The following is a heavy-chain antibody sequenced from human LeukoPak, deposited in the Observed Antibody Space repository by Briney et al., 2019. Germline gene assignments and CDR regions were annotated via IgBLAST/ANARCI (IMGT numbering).Heavy chain of an antibody. Sequence: GGSLRLSCAASGFTFSIYGMHWVRQAPGKGLEWVALFSADEINIYYADSVKGRFTISRDNSKNMLYLQMNSLRAEDTAVYYCARALEWLLSPTHFDYWGQGTLVTVSS. CDR3: ARALEWLLSPTHFDY. CDR1: GFTFSIYG. CDR2: FSADEINI. D-gene: IGHD3-3*01. J-gene: IGHJ4*02. V-gene: IGHV3-30*03.